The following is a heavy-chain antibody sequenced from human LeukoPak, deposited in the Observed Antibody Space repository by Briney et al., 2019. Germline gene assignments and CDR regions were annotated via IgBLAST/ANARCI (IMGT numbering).Heavy chain of an antibody. J-gene: IGHJ3*02. CDR3: ARGPYYYDSVGHSDI. CDR2: IDTYGGDT. V-gene: IGHV3-74*01. Sequence: PGGSLRLSCAASGSSFINYWMHWVRQSPGKRLVWVSYIDTYGGDTNYADSVKGRFTISRDNAKNTLYLQMNSLTVDDTAVYFCARGPYYYDSVGHSDIWGHGTMVTVSS. D-gene: IGHD3-22*01. CDR1: GSSFINYW.